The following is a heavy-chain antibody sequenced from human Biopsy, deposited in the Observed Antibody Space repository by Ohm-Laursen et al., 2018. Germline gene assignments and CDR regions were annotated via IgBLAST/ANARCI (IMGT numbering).Heavy chain of an antibody. CDR1: GGTFTNYA. D-gene: IGHD1-26*01. Sequence: SSVKASCKVSGGTFTNYAISWARQAPGQGLEWMGGIIPIFGTANYAQKFQGRVTITADESTSTAYMELSSLRSDDTAVYYCARDALGGGSYRFFYWGQGSLVTVSS. V-gene: IGHV1-69*01. CDR3: ARDALGGGSYRFFY. J-gene: IGHJ4*02. CDR2: IIPIFGTA.